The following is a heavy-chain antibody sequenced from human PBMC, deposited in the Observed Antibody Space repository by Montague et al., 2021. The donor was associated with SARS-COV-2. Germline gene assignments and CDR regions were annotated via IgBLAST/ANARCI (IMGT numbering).Heavy chain of an antibody. Sequence: SETLSLTCAVYGGSFNSYYLAWIRQSPGKGLEWISEINHSGGTSYNFNPSLRSRVTISVDTSKSQFSLKLSSVSAADTGVYYCARSDPQILATIGLRGKAASDYWGQGILVTVSS. V-gene: IGHV4-34*01. CDR1: GGSFNSYY. CDR3: ARSDPQILATIGLRGKAASDY. J-gene: IGHJ4*02. CDR2: INHSGGTSY. D-gene: IGHD4-23*01.